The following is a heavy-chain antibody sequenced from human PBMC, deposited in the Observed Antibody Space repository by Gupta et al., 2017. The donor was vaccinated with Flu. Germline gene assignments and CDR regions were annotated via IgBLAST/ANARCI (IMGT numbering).Heavy chain of an antibody. J-gene: IGHJ4*02. CDR1: GGSFSIEG. CDR3: ARNLSRSDGGGYIGAFDI. V-gene: IGHV1-69*06. Sequence: QVHLVQSGGELKESGASVKVSCRASGGSFSIEGISWVRQIAGQGFEWMGGLVPYLATPSYPRHLRHRITISADTSTKTSYLELDDLTPEDTGVYYCARNLSRSDGGGYIGAFDIWGQGTPLTVSS. D-gene: IGHD6-25*01. CDR2: LVPYLATP.